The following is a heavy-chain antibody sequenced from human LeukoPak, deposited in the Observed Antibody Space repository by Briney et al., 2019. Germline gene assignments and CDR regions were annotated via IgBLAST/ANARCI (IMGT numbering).Heavy chain of an antibody. V-gene: IGHV3-23*01. J-gene: IGHJ4*02. Sequence: PGGSLRLSCAASGFTFSSYAMYWVRQAPGKGLEWVLGVSDSGDGTHYADSVKGRFTISRDNAKNSLYLQMNSLRAEDTAVYYCAREKADFWSGYYTECLDYWGQGTLVTVSS. CDR1: GFTFSSYA. D-gene: IGHD3-3*01. CDR2: VSDSGDGT. CDR3: AREKADFWSGYYTECLDY.